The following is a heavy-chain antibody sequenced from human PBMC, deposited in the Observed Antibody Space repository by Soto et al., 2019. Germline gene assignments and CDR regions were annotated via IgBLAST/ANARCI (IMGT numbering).Heavy chain of an antibody. J-gene: IGHJ4*02. V-gene: IGHV1-3*01. CDR1: GYTFTSYA. CDR2: INAGNGNT. CDR3: ARVYWNYPHFDY. D-gene: IGHD1-7*01. Sequence: ASVKVSCKASGYTFTSYAMHWVRQAPGQRLEWMGWINAGNGNTKYSQKFQGRVTITRDTSASTAYMELSSLRSEDTAVYYCARVYWNYPHFDYWGQRPLVTVSS.